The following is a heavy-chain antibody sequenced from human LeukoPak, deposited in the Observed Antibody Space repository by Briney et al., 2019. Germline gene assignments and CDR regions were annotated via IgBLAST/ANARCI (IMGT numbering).Heavy chain of an antibody. CDR1: GFTFISYW. CDR2: IKSDGST. J-gene: IGHJ1*01. Sequence: GGSLRLSCSASGFTFISYWMHWVRQAPGKGLVWVSRIKSDGSTNYADSVKGRFTISRDNAKNTVSLQMNSLRAEDTGVYYCARAPSEIGGYYPEYFRHWGQGTLVTVSS. D-gene: IGHD3-22*01. CDR3: ARAPSEIGGYYPEYFRH. V-gene: IGHV3-74*01.